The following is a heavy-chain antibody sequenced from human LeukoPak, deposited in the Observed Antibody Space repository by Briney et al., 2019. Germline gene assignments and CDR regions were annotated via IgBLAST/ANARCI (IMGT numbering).Heavy chain of an antibody. CDR2: ISSSGSTI. V-gene: IGHV3-11*04. J-gene: IGHJ6*03. CDR3: AREADCSSTSCYYYYYYYMDV. Sequence: GGSLRLSCAASGFTFSDYYMSWIRQAPGKGLEWVSYISSSGSTIYYADSVKGRFTISRDNAKNSLYLQMNSLRAEDTAVYYCAREADCSSTSCYYYYYYYMDVWGKGTTVTVSS. CDR1: GFTFSDYY. D-gene: IGHD2-2*01.